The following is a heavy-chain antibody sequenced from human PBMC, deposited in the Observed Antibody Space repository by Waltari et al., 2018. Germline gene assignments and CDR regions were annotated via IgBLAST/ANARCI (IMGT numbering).Heavy chain of an antibody. CDR2: INAGNGNT. J-gene: IGHJ6*02. V-gene: IGHV1-3*01. D-gene: IGHD2-15*01. Sequence: QVQLVQSGAAVKKPGASVKVSCKASGYTFTSYAMHWVRQAPGPRLEWMGWINAGNGNTKYSQKFQGRVTITRDTSASTAYMELSSLRSEDTAVYYCARDKREDNNYYYGMDVWGQGTTVTVSS. CDR3: ARDKREDNNYYYGMDV. CDR1: GYTFTSYA.